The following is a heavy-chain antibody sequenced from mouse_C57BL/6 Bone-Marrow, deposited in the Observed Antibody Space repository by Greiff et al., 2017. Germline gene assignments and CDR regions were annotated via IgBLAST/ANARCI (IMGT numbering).Heavy chain of an antibody. V-gene: IGHV5-6*01. D-gene: IGHD2-3*01. J-gene: IGHJ2*01. Sequence: EVQRVESGGDLVKPGGSLQLSCAASGFTFSSYGMSWVRQTPDKRLEWVATISSGGSYTYYPDSVKGRFTISRDNAKNTLYLQMSSLKSEDTAMYYCARQGYDYLDYWGQGTTLTVSS. CDR1: GFTFSSYG. CDR3: ARQGYDYLDY. CDR2: ISSGGSYT.